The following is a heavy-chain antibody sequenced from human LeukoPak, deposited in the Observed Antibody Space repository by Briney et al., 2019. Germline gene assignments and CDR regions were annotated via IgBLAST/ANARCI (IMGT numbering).Heavy chain of an antibody. D-gene: IGHD3-16*01. Sequence: GGSLRLSCTASGFTFSSYTMTWVRQAPGKGLEWVAVISYDGSNKYYADSVKGRFTISRDNSKNTLYLQMNSLRAEDTAVYYCARYVHESNWFDPWGQGTLVTVSS. CDR1: GFTFSSYT. CDR2: ISYDGSNK. CDR3: ARYVHESNWFDP. V-gene: IGHV3-30-3*01. J-gene: IGHJ5*02.